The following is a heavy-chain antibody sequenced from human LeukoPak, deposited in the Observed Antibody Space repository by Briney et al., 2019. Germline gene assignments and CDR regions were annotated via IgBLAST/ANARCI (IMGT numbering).Heavy chain of an antibody. CDR3: ARLGLNYYYGSGSYWASDY. CDR1: GFTFSSYS. D-gene: IGHD3-10*01. Sequence: GGSLRLSCAASGFTFSSYSMNWVRQAPGKGLEWVSSISSSSSYIYYADSVKGRFTISRDNAKNSLYLQMNSLRAEDTAVYYCARLGLNYYYGSGSYWASDYWGQGTLVTVSS. V-gene: IGHV3-21*01. J-gene: IGHJ4*02. CDR2: ISSSSSYI.